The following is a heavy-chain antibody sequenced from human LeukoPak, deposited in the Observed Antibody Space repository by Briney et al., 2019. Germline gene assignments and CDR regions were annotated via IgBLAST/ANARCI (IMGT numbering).Heavy chain of an antibody. CDR3: ARIDLIAAAGT. CDR2: IKQDGSEK. J-gene: IGHJ4*02. CDR1: GFTFSSYW. Sequence: GGSLRLSCAASGFTFSSYWMSWVRQAPGKGLEWVANIKQDGSEKNYVDSVKGRFTISRDNAKNSLYLQMNSLRAEDTAVYYCARIDLIAAAGTWGQGTLVTVSS. D-gene: IGHD6-13*01. V-gene: IGHV3-7*01.